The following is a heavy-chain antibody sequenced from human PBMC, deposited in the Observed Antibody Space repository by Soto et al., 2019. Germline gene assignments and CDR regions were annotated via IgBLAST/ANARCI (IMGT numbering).Heavy chain of an antibody. CDR1: GFTFSTYW. D-gene: IGHD3-16*01. V-gene: IGHV3-7*01. CDR3: AREANLGG. J-gene: IGHJ4*02. CDR2: IKQDGTET. Sequence: GGSLRLSCAASGFTFSTYWMSWVRQAPGQGLQWVANIKQDGTETHYVESVKGRFTISRDNAKNSVFLQMNGLGVEDTAVYYCAREANLGGWGQGTLVTVSS.